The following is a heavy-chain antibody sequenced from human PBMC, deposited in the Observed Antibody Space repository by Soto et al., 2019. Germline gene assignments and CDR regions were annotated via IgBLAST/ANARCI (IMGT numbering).Heavy chain of an antibody. V-gene: IGHV3-48*03. CDR1: GLTFSTWE. Sequence: PVGNLKLSCAASGLTFSTWEMTWVRRAPGKGLEWVSYISSSGDTINNADSVRGRFSISRDNAKNSLFMQMNSLRAEDTAVYYCFIVTGRGGMLFVFWGQGPLVTV. CDR3: FIVTGRGGMLFVF. D-gene: IGHD1-26*01. CDR2: ISSSGDTI. J-gene: IGHJ1*01.